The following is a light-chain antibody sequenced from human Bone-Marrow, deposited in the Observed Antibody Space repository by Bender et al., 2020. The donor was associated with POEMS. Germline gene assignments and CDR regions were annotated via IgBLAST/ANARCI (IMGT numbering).Light chain of an antibody. CDR2: LNSDGSH. V-gene: IGLV4-69*01. J-gene: IGLJ2*01. Sequence: QPVLTQSPSASASLGASVKLTCTLSSGNSTYAIAWHQQQPEKGPRYLMTLNSDGSHTKGDGIPDRFSGSSSGAERYLIISSLQSEDEADYYCQTWGTGIRVFGGGTKLTVL. CDR3: QTWGTGIRV. CDR1: SGNSTYA.